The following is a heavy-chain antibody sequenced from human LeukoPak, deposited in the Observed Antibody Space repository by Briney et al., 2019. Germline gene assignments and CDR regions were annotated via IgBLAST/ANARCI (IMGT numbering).Heavy chain of an antibody. D-gene: IGHD2-2*01. Sequence: SETLSLTCAVYGGSFSGYYWSWIRQPPGKGLEWIGEINYSGSTNYNPSLKSRVTISVDTSKNQFSLKLSSVTAADTAVYYCARGPRAIVVVPAARKYYFDYWGQGTLVTVSS. J-gene: IGHJ4*02. CDR2: INYSGST. CDR3: ARGPRAIVVVPAARKYYFDY. CDR1: GGSFSGYY. V-gene: IGHV4-34*01.